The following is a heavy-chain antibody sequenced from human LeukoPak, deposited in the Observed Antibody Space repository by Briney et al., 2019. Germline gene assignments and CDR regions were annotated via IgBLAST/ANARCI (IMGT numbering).Heavy chain of an antibody. CDR2: VSGGGTTT. J-gene: IGHJ5*01. D-gene: IGHD3-22*01. Sequence: GGSLRLSCAAPGFTFSSYAMSWVRQAPGKGLEWVSAVSGGGTTTHNADSVEGRFSSSRDNSKNTLFLHMNSLRVDDTAVYYCAKGDDSSGRNWFDSWGQGTLVTVSS. CDR1: GFTFSSYA. V-gene: IGHV3-23*01. CDR3: AKGDDSSGRNWFDS.